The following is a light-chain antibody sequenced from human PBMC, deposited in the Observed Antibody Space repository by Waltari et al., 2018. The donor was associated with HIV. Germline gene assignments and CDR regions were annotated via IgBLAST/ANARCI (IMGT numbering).Light chain of an antibody. Sequence: QSVLIQPPSASGTPGQRVTISCSGKRSNIGSNSVHCYKQFPGTAPKLLIYSNDRRPSGVPDRFSGSKSGTSASLVINGLQPEDEADYYCSAWDDNLNALFGGGTKLTVL. V-gene: IGLV1-44*01. CDR2: SND. CDR3: SAWDDNLNAL. CDR1: RSNIGSNS. J-gene: IGLJ2*01.